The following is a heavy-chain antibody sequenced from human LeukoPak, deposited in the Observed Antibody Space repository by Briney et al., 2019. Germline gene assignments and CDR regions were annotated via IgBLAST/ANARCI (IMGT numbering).Heavy chain of an antibody. CDR2: INPNSGGT. D-gene: IGHD2-15*01. CDR3: ARDRGVVVVAASDAFDI. Sequence: ASVKVSCKASGYTFTGYYMHWVRQAPGQGLEWMGWINPNSGGTNYAQEFQGRVTMTRDTSISTAYMELSRLRSDDTAVYYCARDRGVVVVAASDAFDIWGQGTMVTVSS. J-gene: IGHJ3*02. V-gene: IGHV1-2*02. CDR1: GYTFTGYY.